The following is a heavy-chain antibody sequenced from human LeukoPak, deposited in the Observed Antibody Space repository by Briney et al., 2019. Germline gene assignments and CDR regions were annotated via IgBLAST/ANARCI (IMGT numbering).Heavy chain of an antibody. CDR2: ISSSGSTI. CDR3: ARGDYGDYGYFDL. J-gene: IGHJ2*01. CDR1: GFTFSSYE. D-gene: IGHD4-17*01. Sequence: PGGSLRLSCAASGFTFSSYEMNWVRQAPGKGLEWVSYISSSGSTIYYADSVKGRFTISRDNAKNSLYLQMNSLRAEDTAVYYCARGDYGDYGYFDLWGRGTLVTVSS. V-gene: IGHV3-48*03.